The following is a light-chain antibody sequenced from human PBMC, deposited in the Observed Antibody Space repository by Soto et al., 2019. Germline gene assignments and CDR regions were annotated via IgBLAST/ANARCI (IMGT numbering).Light chain of an antibody. CDR1: KLGDKY. CDR2: QDS. CDR3: QAWDSPTAPYV. J-gene: IGLJ1*01. Sequence: SYELTQPPSVSVSPGQTASITCSGDKLGDKYACWYQQKPGQSPVLVIYQDSKRPAGIPERFSGSNSGNTATLTISGTQAIDEADYYCQAWDSPTAPYVFGTGTKVTVL. V-gene: IGLV3-1*01.